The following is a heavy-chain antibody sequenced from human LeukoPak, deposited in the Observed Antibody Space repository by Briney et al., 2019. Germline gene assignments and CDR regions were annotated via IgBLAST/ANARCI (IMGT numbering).Heavy chain of an antibody. CDR3: SRDLKNDFWRGFDY. CDR2: ISYDGSNK. Sequence: GGSLRLSCAASGFTFSDHYMDWVRQAPGKGLEWVAVISYDGSNKYYADSVKSRFTITSDNSNNTLHLQKNSLRAEDTAVYYCSRDLKNDFWRGFDYWGQGTLVTVSS. J-gene: IGHJ4*02. V-gene: IGHV3-30-3*01. D-gene: IGHD3-3*01. CDR1: GFTFSDHY.